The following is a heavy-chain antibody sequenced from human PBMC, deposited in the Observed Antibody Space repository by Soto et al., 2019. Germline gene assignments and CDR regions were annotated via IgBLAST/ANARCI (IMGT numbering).Heavy chain of an antibody. D-gene: IGHD6-19*01. CDR3: ARHVTSPYSRGWYSLAY. J-gene: IGHJ4*02. Sequence: QLQLQESGPGLVKPSETLSLTCTVSGGSISSSSYYWGWIRQPPGKGLEWIGSIYYSGSTYYNPSLKSRVIVSVDRSKNQFSLNLSSVIAADTAVYHCARHVTSPYSRGWYSLAYWGKGTLLPVSS. CDR1: GGSISSSSYY. CDR2: IYYSGST. V-gene: IGHV4-39*01.